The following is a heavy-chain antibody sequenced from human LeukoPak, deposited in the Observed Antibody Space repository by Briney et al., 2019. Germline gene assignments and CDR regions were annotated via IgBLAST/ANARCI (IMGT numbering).Heavy chain of an antibody. V-gene: IGHV1-2*02. CDR2: INPNSGGT. Sequence: ASVKVSCKASGYTFIDYYMHWVRQAPGQGLEWMGWINPNSGGTNYAQNFQGRVTMTRDTSISTAYMELSRLRSDDTAVYYCTRDHQLPLLGWFDPWGQGTLVTVSS. CDR1: GYTFIDYY. CDR3: TRDHQLPLLGWFDP. J-gene: IGHJ5*02. D-gene: IGHD2-2*01.